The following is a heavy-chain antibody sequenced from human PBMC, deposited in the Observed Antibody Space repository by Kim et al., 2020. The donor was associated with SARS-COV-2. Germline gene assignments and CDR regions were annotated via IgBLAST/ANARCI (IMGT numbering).Heavy chain of an antibody. CDR2: IIPIFGTA. CDR3: ARWVVYGDDGWFDP. D-gene: IGHD4-17*01. J-gene: IGHJ5*02. CDR1: GGTFSSYA. V-gene: IGHV1-69*13. Sequence: SVKVSCKASGGTFSSYAISWVRQAPGQGLEWMGGIIPIFGTANYAQKFQGRVTITADESTSTAYMELSSLRSEDTAVYYCARWVVYGDDGWFDPWGQGTLVTVSS.